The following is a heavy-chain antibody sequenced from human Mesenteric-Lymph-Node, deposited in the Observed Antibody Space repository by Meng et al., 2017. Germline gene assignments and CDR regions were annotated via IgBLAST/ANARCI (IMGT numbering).Heavy chain of an antibody. Sequence: QGQLQESGPGLVQPSQTLSLTCTVSGYSISSGGFYWNWIRQHPGKGLEWIGNIYYTGSTYYNPPLKSRVAISVDTSKNQFSLKLSSVTAADSAVYYCARGGDTAIYNSWGEGTLVTVSS. D-gene: IGHD5-18*01. CDR2: IYYTGST. J-gene: IGHJ4*02. V-gene: IGHV4-31*03. CDR3: ARGGDTAIYNS. CDR1: GYSISSGGFY.